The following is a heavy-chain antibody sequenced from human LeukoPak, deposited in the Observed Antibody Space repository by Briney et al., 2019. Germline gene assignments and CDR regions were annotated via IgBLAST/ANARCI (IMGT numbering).Heavy chain of an antibody. CDR2: IYYSGST. CDR1: GGSISSYY. CDR3: ARGRGDGYMGSRPPYYYYMDV. J-gene: IGHJ6*03. D-gene: IGHD5-24*01. V-gene: IGHV4-59*01. Sequence: SETLSLTCTVSGGSISSYYWSWIRQPPGKGLEWIGYIYYSGSTNYNPSLKSRVTISVDTSKNQFSLKLSSVTAADTAVYYCARGRGDGYMGSRPPYYYYMDVWGKGTTVTVSS.